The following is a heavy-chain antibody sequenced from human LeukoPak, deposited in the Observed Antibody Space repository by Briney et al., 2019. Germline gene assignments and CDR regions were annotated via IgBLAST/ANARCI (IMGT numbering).Heavy chain of an antibody. J-gene: IGHJ4*02. CDR3: AKPTLLSGSYSAFDY. D-gene: IGHD1-26*01. CDR1: GFTYIDYA. V-gene: IGHV3-23*01. CDR2: ISGSGGTT. Sequence: GGSLRLSCVASGFTYIDYAMNWVRQTPGKGLEWVSTISGSGGTTYYADSVRGRFTISRGNSKNTVYLQMNSLRAEDTAIYYCAKPTLLSGSYSAFDYWGPGTLVTVSS.